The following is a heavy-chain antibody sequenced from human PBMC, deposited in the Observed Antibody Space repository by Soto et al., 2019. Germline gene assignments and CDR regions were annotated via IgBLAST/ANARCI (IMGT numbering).Heavy chain of an antibody. CDR2: ISGSSSNI. CDR1: GFSFSDYY. Sequence: QVQLVESGGGLVKPRGSLRLSCVASGFSFSDYYMSWVRQAPGKGLEWISYISGSSSNIYYADSVKGRFTISRDNAENSVFLQMNNQRAEDTARYYCAKMTSSGWYDPVFHWGQGTLVTVSS. V-gene: IGHV3-11*01. CDR3: AKMTSSGWYDPVFH. D-gene: IGHD6-19*01. J-gene: IGHJ4*02.